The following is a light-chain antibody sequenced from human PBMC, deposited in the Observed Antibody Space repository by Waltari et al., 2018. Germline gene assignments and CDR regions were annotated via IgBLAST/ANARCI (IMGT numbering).Light chain of an antibody. J-gene: IGKJ1*01. CDR2: GAS. CDR1: QSIGSH. CDR3: QQYHNWPRGM. Sequence: EIVMTQSPVTLSASPGERATLSCRASQSIGSHLAWYQQKPGQPPRLLIYGASTRASGIPARFSGSGSETDFTLTISSLQSEDSALYYCQQYHNWPRGMFGQGTKVEFK. V-gene: IGKV3-15*01.